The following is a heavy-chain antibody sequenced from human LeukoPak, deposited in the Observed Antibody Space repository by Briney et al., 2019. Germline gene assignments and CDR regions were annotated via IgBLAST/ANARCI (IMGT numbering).Heavy chain of an antibody. CDR2: VSGSAGRT. Sequence: GGSLRLSCAASGFTLSSFAMTWVRKAPGKGLEWVSTVSGSAGRTDYADPVKGRFTISRDNLKNTLYLQMNGLRAEDTAVYYCAKNRGHCVDGVCHNYYYMDVWGRGTTVTVSS. V-gene: IGHV3-23*01. CDR1: GFTLSSFA. CDR3: AKNRGHCVDGVCHNYYYMDV. J-gene: IGHJ6*03. D-gene: IGHD2-8*02.